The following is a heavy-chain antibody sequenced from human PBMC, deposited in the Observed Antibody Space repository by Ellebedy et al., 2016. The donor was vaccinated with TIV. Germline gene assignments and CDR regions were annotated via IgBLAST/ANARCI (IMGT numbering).Heavy chain of an antibody. V-gene: IGHV3-13*05. Sequence: PGGSLRLSCAASGFSFSSYDMHWVRQPTGKGLELVSAVGTAGEPYYPESVKGRFPISSENAKNSLYLQMNSLRAGDTAVYYCVRGSRTVGGIYYYNGMDVWGQGTTVTVSS. J-gene: IGHJ6*02. D-gene: IGHD3-10*01. CDR3: VRGSRTVGGIYYYNGMDV. CDR1: GFSFSSYD. CDR2: VGTAGEP.